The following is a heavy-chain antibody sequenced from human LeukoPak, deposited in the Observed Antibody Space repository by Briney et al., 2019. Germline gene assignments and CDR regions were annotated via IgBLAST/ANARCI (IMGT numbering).Heavy chain of an antibody. V-gene: IGHV3-21*05. CDR2: ISSSSSYI. D-gene: IGHD3-10*01. CDR3: ARFGQRDY. J-gene: IGHJ4*02. CDR1: GFTFSSYP. Sequence: GGSLRLSCAASGFTFSSYPMIWVRQAPGKGLECISYISSSSSYIYYADSVKGRFTISRDNAKNSLSLQMNSLRAEDTAVYYCARFGQRDYGGQGTLVTVSS.